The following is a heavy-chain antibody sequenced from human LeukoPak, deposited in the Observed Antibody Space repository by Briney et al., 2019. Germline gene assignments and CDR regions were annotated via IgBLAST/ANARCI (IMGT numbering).Heavy chain of an antibody. Sequence: GGSLRLSCAASGFTFSDYYMSWIRQAPGKGPEWVSYISSSSSSTNYADSVKGRFTISRDNAKNSLYLQMNSLRAEDTAVYYCARKGGGYGMDVWGQGTTVTVSS. CDR3: ARKGGGYGMDV. CDR2: ISSSSSST. V-gene: IGHV3-11*06. CDR1: GFTFSDYY. J-gene: IGHJ6*02. D-gene: IGHD4-23*01.